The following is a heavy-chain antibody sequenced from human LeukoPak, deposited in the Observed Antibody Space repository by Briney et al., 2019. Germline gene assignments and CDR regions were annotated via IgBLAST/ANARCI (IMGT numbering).Heavy chain of an antibody. CDR2: ISHSGDT. Sequence: SETLSLTCGVSGYSISSSYYWGWIRQPPGRGLEWIGSISHSGDTCYNPSLKSRVTISVDTSKNQFSLRLSSVTAADTAIYYCARGTTVAASASWGQGTLVTVSS. CDR3: ARGTTVAASAS. CDR1: GYSISSSYY. V-gene: IGHV4-38-2*01. J-gene: IGHJ5*02. D-gene: IGHD4-11*01.